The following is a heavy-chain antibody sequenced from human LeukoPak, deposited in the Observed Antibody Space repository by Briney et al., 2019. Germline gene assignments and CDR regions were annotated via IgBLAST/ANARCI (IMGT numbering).Heavy chain of an antibody. CDR2: INHSGST. D-gene: IGHD2-15*01. CDR3: ASRTDCSGGSCYDWFDP. J-gene: IGHJ5*02. CDR1: GFTFTNYG. Sequence: GSLRLSCAASGFTFTNYGMSWIRQPPGKGLEWIGEINHSGSTNYNPSLKSRVTISVDTSKNQFSLKLSSVTAADTAVYYCASRTDCSGGSCYDWFDPWGQGTLVTVSS. V-gene: IGHV4-34*01.